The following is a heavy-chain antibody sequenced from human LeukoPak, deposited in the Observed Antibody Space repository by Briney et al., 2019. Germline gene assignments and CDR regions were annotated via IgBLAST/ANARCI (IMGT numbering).Heavy chain of an antibody. CDR3: ARRAIAAAGLNWFDP. V-gene: IGHV1-18*01. CDR1: GYTFTSYG. CDR2: ISAYNGNT. Sequence: ASVKASCKASGYTFTSYGISGVRQAPGQGLAWMGWISAYNGNTNYAQKLQGRVTMTTDASTSTAYMELRSLRSDDTAVYYCARRAIAAAGLNWFDPWGQGTLVTVSS. D-gene: IGHD6-13*01. J-gene: IGHJ5*02.